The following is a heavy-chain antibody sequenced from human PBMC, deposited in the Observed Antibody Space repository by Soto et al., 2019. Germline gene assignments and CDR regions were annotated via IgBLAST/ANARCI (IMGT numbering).Heavy chain of an antibody. CDR2: INPHGGST. J-gene: IGHJ4*02. V-gene: IGHV1-46*03. Sequence: QVQLIQSGAEVKKPGASVKVSCKASGYTFTSSYIHWVRQAPGQGLEWMAIINPHGGSTNYAQKFQGRVTMTRDTSTSTVDMELSSLTSEDTAVYYCARSLMEGDYWGQGTLVTVSS. CDR3: ARSLMEGDY. CDR1: GYTFTSSY. D-gene: IGHD3-10*01.